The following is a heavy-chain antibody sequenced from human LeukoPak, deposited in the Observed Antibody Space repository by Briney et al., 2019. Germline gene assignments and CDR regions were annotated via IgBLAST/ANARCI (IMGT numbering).Heavy chain of an antibody. CDR1: GGTFSSYA. CDR3: ARAYYDFSDFDY. V-gene: IGHV1-69*13. J-gene: IGHJ4*02. CDR2: IIPIFGTA. D-gene: IGHD3-3*01. Sequence: ASVKVSCKAPGGTFSSYAISWVRQAPGQGLEWMGGIIPIFGTANYAQKFQGRVTITADESTSTAYMELSSLRSEDTAVYYCARAYYDFSDFDYWGQGTLVTVSS.